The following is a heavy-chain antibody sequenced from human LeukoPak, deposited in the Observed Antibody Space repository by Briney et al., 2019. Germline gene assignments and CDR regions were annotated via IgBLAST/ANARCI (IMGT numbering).Heavy chain of an antibody. J-gene: IGHJ6*03. Sequence: ASVKVSCKASGYTFTSYDINWVRQATGQGLEWMGWMNPNSGNTGYAQKFQGRVTITRNTSISTAYMELSSLRSEDTAVYYCARMHSSSWYSPYYYYYMDVWGKGTTVTVSS. CDR2: MNPNSGNT. D-gene: IGHD6-13*01. V-gene: IGHV1-8*03. CDR3: ARMHSSSWYSPYYYYYMDV. CDR1: GYTFTSYD.